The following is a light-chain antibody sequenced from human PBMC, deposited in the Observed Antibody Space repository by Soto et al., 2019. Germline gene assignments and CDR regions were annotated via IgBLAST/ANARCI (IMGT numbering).Light chain of an antibody. Sequence: QSVLTQPPSVSGAPGQRVTISCTGSSSNIGAGYDVHWYQQLPGTAPKLLIYGNSNRPSGVPDRVSGSKSGTSASLAITGLQAEDEGDYYCQSYDSSLSGLYVFGTGTKLTVL. CDR1: SSNIGAGYD. V-gene: IGLV1-40*01. CDR3: QSYDSSLSGLYV. J-gene: IGLJ1*01. CDR2: GNS.